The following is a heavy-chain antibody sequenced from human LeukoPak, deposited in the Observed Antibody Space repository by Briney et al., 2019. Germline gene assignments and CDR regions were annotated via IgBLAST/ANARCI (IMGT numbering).Heavy chain of an antibody. V-gene: IGHV1-69*06. CDR2: IIPIFGTA. D-gene: IGHD3-22*01. Sequence: SVKVPCKASGGTFSSYAISWVRQAPGQGLEWMGGIIPIFGTANYAQKFQGRVTITADKSTSTAYMELSSLRSEDTAVYYCARSLGFTMIDYWGQGTLVTVSS. CDR1: GGTFSSYA. J-gene: IGHJ4*02. CDR3: ARSLGFTMIDY.